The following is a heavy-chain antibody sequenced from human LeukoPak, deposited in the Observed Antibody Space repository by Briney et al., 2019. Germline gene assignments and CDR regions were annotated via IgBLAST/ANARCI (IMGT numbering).Heavy chain of an antibody. J-gene: IGHJ6*02. Sequence: GGSLRLSCAASGFTFSSYDMSWVRQAPGKGLEWVSYTSSSSSTIYYADSVKSRFTISRDNAKNSLYLQMNSLRAEDTAVYYCARLRYYGMDVWGQGTTVTVSS. CDR1: GFTFSSYD. CDR2: TSSSSSTI. V-gene: IGHV3-48*04. CDR3: ARLRYYGMDV.